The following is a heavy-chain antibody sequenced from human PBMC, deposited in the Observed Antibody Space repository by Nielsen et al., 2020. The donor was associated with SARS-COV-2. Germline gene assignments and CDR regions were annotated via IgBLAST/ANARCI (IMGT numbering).Heavy chain of an antibody. Sequence: GRSLRLSCGASGFTISSSFMSWVRQAAGKGLDWVSVIYTDGSTSHADSVKGRFTISRDNSKNTLYLQMNSLRAEDTAVYYCARDNWGRMDVWGQGTTVTVSS. CDR3: ARDNWGRMDV. CDR2: IYTDGST. J-gene: IGHJ6*02. V-gene: IGHV3-66*01. D-gene: IGHD7-27*01. CDR1: GFTISSSF.